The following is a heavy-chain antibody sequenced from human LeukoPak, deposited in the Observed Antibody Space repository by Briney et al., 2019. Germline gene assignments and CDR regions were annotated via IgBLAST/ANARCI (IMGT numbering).Heavy chain of an antibody. D-gene: IGHD4-17*01. CDR3: ASDYGIA. Sequence: GGSLRLSCEASAFIFSGHWLNWVRQTPGKGLEWVANIKQDGSEKYYVDSVKGRFTISRDNAKNSLYLQMNSLRAEDTAVYYCASDYGIAWGQGTLVTVSS. CDR2: IKQDGSEK. CDR1: AFIFSGHW. V-gene: IGHV3-7*01. J-gene: IGHJ5*02.